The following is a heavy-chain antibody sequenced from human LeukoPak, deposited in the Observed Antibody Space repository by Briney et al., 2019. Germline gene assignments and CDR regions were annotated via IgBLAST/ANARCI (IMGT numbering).Heavy chain of an antibody. Sequence: PSETLSLTCTVSGGSISSSSYYWGWIRQPPGKGLEWIGSIYYSGSTYYNPSLKSRVTISVDTSKNQFSLKLSSVTAADTAVYYCARHRITMIPAGYFQHWARAPWSPSPQ. V-gene: IGHV4-39*01. CDR2: IYYSGST. D-gene: IGHD3-22*01. J-gene: IGHJ1*01. CDR3: ARHRITMIPAGYFQH. CDR1: GGSISSSSYY.